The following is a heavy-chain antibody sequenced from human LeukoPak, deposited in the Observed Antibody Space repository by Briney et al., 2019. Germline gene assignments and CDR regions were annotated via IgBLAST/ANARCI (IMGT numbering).Heavy chain of an antibody. CDR3: ARDIIAARHFDY. CDR2: INHSGST. D-gene: IGHD6-6*01. CDR1: GGSFSGYY. J-gene: IGHJ4*02. V-gene: IGHV4-34*01. Sequence: SETLSLTCAVYGGSFSGYYWSWIRQPPGKGLEWIGEINHSGSTNYNPSLKSRVTISVDTSKNQFSLKLSSVTAADTAVYYCARDIIAARHFDYWGQGTLVTVSS.